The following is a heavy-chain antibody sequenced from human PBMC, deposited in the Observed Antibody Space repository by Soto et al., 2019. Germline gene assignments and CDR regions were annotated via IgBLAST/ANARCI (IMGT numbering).Heavy chain of an antibody. CDR3: SRHPGYSLVDPVFSFYYYYMDV. V-gene: IGHV1-18*01. D-gene: IGHD5-18*01. J-gene: IGHJ6*03. CDR2: ISGYNGNT. CDR1: GYIFTSYG. Sequence: QVQLVQSGAEVKKPGASVKVSCKASGYIFTSYGLTWVRQAPGQGLEWMGWISGYNGNTNSPQKFQGRVTMTSEASTSTAYMELRSLRSDDTAVYYWSRHPGYSLVDPVFSFYYYYMDVWGKGTTFTVSS.